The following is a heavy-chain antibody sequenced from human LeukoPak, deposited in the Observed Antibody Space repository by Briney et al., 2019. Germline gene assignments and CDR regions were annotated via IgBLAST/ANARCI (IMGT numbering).Heavy chain of an antibody. D-gene: IGHD3-10*01. CDR2: IYPADADT. Sequence: GESLKISCQVSGYSFTNYWIGWVRQMPGKGLESMGVIYPADADTTYNPSFQGQVTISADKSISTVYLQWISLKASDTAMYYCARQSRDGSKTRGYYFDYWGQGTLVT. CDR1: GYSFTNYW. J-gene: IGHJ4*02. V-gene: IGHV5-51*01. CDR3: ARQSRDGSKTRGYYFDY.